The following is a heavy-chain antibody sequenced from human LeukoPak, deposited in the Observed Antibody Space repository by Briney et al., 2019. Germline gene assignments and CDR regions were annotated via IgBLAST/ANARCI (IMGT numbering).Heavy chain of an antibody. V-gene: IGHV3-48*03. CDR2: ISVRAATI. J-gene: IGHJ6*02. CDR3: AKDFPHYYDVPHGMDV. D-gene: IGHD3-22*01. CDR1: GFGFGQYE. Sequence: PGGSLRLSCAASGFGFGQYEMNWVRQAPGKGLEWIAYISVRAATIYYGDSVEGRFTISRDDAKNSLYLQMNGLRVEDTAIYYCAKDFPHYYDVPHGMDVWGQGTTVTV.